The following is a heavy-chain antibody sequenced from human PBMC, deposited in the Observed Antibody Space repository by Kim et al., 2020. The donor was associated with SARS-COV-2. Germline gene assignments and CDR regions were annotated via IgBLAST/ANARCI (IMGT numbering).Heavy chain of an antibody. CDR1: GFIFSKYI. D-gene: IGHD3-10*01. CDR2: IWADGSDQ. CDR3: ARELAGDFAFDL. Sequence: GGSLRLSCAASGFIFSKYIMHWVRQAPGKGLEWVAVIWADGSDQYYGDSVKSRFTIYRDNSKNIQYLQMDYLTVEDTSVYYCARELAGDFAFDLWGQVTMVTVSS. J-gene: IGHJ3*01. V-gene: IGHV3-33*01.